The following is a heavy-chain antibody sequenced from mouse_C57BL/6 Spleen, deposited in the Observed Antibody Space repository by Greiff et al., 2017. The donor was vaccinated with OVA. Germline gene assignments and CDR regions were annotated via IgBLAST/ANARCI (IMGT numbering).Heavy chain of an antibody. CDR2: ISYDGSN. D-gene: IGHD1-3*01. Sequence: DVQLQESGPGLVKPSQSLSLTCSVTGYSITSGYYWYWIRQFPGNKLEWMGYISYDGSNNYNPSLKNRTSITRDTSKNQFFLKLNSVTTEDTATYYCARGGYFWYFDVWGTGTTVTVSS. V-gene: IGHV3-6*01. CDR3: ARGGYFWYFDV. J-gene: IGHJ1*03. CDR1: GYSITSGYY.